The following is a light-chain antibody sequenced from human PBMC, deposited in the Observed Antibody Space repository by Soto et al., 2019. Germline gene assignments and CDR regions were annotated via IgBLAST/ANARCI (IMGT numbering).Light chain of an antibody. V-gene: IGKV3-20*01. J-gene: IGKJ1*01. CDR3: QQYGSSPRT. Sequence: ENVLTQSPGTLSWSPGERATLSWWASQSVSSSYLAWYQQKPGQAPRLLIYGASSRATGIPDRFSGSGSGTDFTLTISRLETEDFAVYYCQQYGSSPRTFGQGTKVDIK. CDR2: GAS. CDR1: QSVSSSY.